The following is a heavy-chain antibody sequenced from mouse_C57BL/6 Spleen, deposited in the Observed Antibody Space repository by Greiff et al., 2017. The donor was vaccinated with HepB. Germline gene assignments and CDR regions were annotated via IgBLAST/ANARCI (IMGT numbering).Heavy chain of an antibody. D-gene: IGHD2-4*01. J-gene: IGHJ2*01. Sequence: EVQRVESEGGLVQPGSSMKLSCTASGFTFSDYYMAWVRQVPEKGLEWVANINYDGSSTYYLDSLKSRFIISRDNAKNILYLQMSSLKSEDTATYYCARFDYPDYFDYWGQGTTLTVSS. CDR3: ARFDYPDYFDY. V-gene: IGHV5-16*01. CDR1: GFTFSDYY. CDR2: INYDGSST.